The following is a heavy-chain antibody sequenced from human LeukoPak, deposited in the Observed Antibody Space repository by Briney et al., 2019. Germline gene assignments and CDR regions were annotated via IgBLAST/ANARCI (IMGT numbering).Heavy chain of an antibody. CDR1: GYTFTSYD. Sequence: RASVKVSCKASGYTFTSYDINWVRQATGQGLEWMGWMNPNSGNTGYAQKFQGRVTMTRNTSISTAYMELSSLRSEDAAVYYCATDYYDSSGCIYFQHWGQGTLVTVSS. V-gene: IGHV1-8*01. D-gene: IGHD3-22*01. J-gene: IGHJ1*01. CDR3: ATDYYDSSGCIYFQH. CDR2: MNPNSGNT.